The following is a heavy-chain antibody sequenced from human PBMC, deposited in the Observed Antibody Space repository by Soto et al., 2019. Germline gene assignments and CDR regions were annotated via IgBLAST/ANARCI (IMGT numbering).Heavy chain of an antibody. V-gene: IGHV3-73*02. CDR3: TGVGVPRGWYFDL. CDR1: GFTFSGSA. CDR2: IRSKAHSYAT. Sequence: EVQLVESGGGLVQPGGSLKLSCAASGFTFSGSAMHWVRQASGNGLEWVARIRSKAHSYATAYAASVKGRFTISRDDSKNTAFLQMNSLTTEDTAVYYCTGVGVPRGWYFDLWGRGTLVTVSS. D-gene: IGHD1-26*01. J-gene: IGHJ2*01.